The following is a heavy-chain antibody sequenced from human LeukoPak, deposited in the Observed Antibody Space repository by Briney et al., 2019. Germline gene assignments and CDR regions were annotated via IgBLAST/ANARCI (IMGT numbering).Heavy chain of an antibody. CDR1: GYSISSGYY. J-gene: IGHJ5*02. V-gene: IGHV4-38-2*01. D-gene: IGHD3-3*01. CDR2: IYHSGST. Sequence: SETLSLTCAVSGYSISSGYYWGWIRQPPGKGLEWIGSIYHSGSTYYNPSLKSRVTISVDTSKNQFSLKLSSVTAADTAVYYCARASSDFWSGYGFDPWGQGTLVTVSS. CDR3: ARASSDFWSGYGFDP.